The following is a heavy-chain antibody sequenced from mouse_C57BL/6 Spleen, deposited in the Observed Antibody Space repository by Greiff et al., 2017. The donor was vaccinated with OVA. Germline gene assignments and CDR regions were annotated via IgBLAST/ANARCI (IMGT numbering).Heavy chain of an antibody. J-gene: IGHJ4*01. CDR3: ARPINYGNTYAMDY. CDR1: GYTFTDYY. Sequence: VKLMESGPELVKPGASVKISCKASGYTFTDYYINWVKQRPGQGLEWIGWIFPGSGSTYYNEKFKGKATLTVDKSSSTAYMLLSSLTSEDSAVYFCARPINYGNTYAMDYWGQGTSVTVSS. D-gene: IGHD2-1*01. CDR2: IFPGSGST. V-gene: IGHV1-75*01.